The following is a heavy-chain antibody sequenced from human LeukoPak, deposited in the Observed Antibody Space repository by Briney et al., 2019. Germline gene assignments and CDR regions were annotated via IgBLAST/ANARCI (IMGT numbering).Heavy chain of an antibody. CDR3: AKESRETNWGYYYYYMDV. V-gene: IGHV3-30*02. J-gene: IGHJ6*03. CDR2: IRYDGSNK. Sequence: PGGSLRLSCAASGFTFSSYGMHWVRQAPGKGLEWVAFIRYDGSNKYYADSVKGRFTISRDNSKNTLYLQMNSLRAEDTAVYYCAKESRETNWGYYYYYMDVWGKGTTVTISS. CDR1: GFTFSSYG. D-gene: IGHD7-27*01.